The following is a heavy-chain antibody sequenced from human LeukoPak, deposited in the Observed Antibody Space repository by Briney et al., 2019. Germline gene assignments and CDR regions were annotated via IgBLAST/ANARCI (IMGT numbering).Heavy chain of an antibody. CDR2: IYYSGST. J-gene: IGHJ4*02. CDR1: GGSISSYY. D-gene: IGHD6-6*01. V-gene: IGHV4-59*01. Sequence: PSETLSLTCTVSGGSISSYYWSWIRQPPGKGLEWIGYIYYSGSTNYNPSLKSRVTISVDTSKNQFSLKLSSVTDADTAVYYCARAEYSSSSYYFDYWGQGTLVTVSS. CDR3: ARAEYSSSSYYFDY.